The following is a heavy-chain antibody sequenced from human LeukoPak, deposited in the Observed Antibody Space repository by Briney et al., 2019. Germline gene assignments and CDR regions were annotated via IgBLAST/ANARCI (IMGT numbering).Heavy chain of an antibody. V-gene: IGHV3-23*01. D-gene: IGHD6-19*01. CDR1: GFTFSSYA. Sequence: PGGSLRLSCAASGFTFSSYAMSWVRQAPGKGLEWVSAISGSGGSTYYADSVKGRFTISRDNSKNTLYLEMNSLRAEDTAVYYCASQWLATYYFDCWGQGTLVTVSS. CDR2: ISGSGGST. CDR3: ASQWLATYYFDC. J-gene: IGHJ4*02.